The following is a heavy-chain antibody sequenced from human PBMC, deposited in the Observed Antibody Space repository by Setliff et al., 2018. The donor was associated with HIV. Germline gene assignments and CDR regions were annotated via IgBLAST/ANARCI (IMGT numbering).Heavy chain of an antibody. CDR1: GYTFTDYY. D-gene: IGHD3-22*01. CDR2: IYPNSGGT. CDR3: AREIDNYDDSGRAY. V-gene: IGHV1-2*02. J-gene: IGHJ4*02. Sequence: ASVKVSCKASGYTFTDYYMYWVRQAPGQGLEWMGWIYPNSGGTNYAQKYQGRVTMTRDTAIRTVYMELSRLRSDDTAVYYCAREIDNYDDSGRAYWGQGTQVTVSS.